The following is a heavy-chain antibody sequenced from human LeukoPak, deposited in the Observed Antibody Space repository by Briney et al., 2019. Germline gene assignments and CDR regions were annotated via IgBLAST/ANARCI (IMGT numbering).Heavy chain of an antibody. J-gene: IGHJ4*02. D-gene: IGHD6-13*01. Sequence: GASVKVSCKASGYTFTGYYMHWVRQAPGQGLEWMGWINPNSGGTNYAQKFQGRVTMTRDTSISTAYMELRSLRSDDTAVYYCARDSFPLISAGYFDYWGQGTLVTVSS. V-gene: IGHV1-2*02. CDR2: INPNSGGT. CDR3: ARDSFPLISAGYFDY. CDR1: GYTFTGYY.